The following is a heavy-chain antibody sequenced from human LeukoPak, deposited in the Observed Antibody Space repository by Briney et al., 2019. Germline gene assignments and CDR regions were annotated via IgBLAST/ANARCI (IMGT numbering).Heavy chain of an antibody. CDR3: ARGPYYYDSVGHPDS. Sequence: PGGSLRLSCATSGFSFISYWMHWVRQTPGKRLVWVSYIDTDGGDTNYADSVKGRFTISRDNAKNTLYLQMDSLRVDDTAVYFCARGPYYYDSVGHPDSWGHGTMVTVSS. D-gene: IGHD3-22*01. J-gene: IGHJ3*01. CDR1: GFSFISYW. V-gene: IGHV3-74*01. CDR2: IDTDGGDT.